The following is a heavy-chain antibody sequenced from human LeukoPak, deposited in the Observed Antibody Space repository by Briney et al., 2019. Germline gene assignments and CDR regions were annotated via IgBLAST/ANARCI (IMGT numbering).Heavy chain of an antibody. D-gene: IGHD2-15*01. J-gene: IGHJ4*02. V-gene: IGHV3-23*01. CDR2: ISGLGDNT. CDR3: ARSLRSPRYCIDDTCYFDY. Sequence: PTGGSLRLSCAASGFTFSSYWMSWVRQAPGKGLEWVSGISGLGDNTYYVDSVKGRFTISRDNAKNTQYLQINSLRVEDTAVYYCARSLRSPRYCIDDTCYFDYWGQGTLVTVSS. CDR1: GFTFSSYW.